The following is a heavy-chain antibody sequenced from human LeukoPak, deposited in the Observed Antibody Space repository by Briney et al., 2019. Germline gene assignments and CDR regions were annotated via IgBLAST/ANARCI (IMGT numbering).Heavy chain of an antibody. D-gene: IGHD3-22*01. Sequence: GGSLGLSCAASGFTFSNYGMTWVRQAPGKGLEWVSGISGSGGSTYYADSVKGRFTISRDNSKNTLYLQMNSLRAEDTAVYYYAKDDGSSGYLRGDFDYWGQGTLVTVSS. CDR3: AKDDGSSGYLRGDFDY. J-gene: IGHJ4*02. V-gene: IGHV3-23*01. CDR1: GFTFSNYG. CDR2: ISGSGGST.